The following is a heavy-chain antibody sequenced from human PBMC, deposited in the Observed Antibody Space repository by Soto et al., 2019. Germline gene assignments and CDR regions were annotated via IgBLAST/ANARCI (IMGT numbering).Heavy chain of an antibody. CDR1: GFVFRTYW. CDR3: TRDWDS. Sequence: GGSLRLSCAVSGFVFRTYWMAWARQAPGKGLEWVAVIKQDGSETHYVSSVRGRFTISRDNAKNSLYLQMNSLRVDDTAVYYCTRDWDSWGQGTLVTVSS. V-gene: IGHV3-7*01. J-gene: IGHJ4*02. CDR2: IKQDGSET.